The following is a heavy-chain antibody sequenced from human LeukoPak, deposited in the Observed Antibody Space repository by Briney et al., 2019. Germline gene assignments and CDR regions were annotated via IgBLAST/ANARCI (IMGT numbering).Heavy chain of an antibody. CDR3: ARDRGYTLRLGELSFAPVDY. D-gene: IGHD3-16*02. Sequence: ASVKVSCKASGYTFTGYYMHWVRQAPGQGLEWMGWISAYNGNTNYAQKLQGRVTMTTDTSTSTAYMELRSLRSDDTAVYYCARDRGYTLRLGELSFAPVDYWGQGTLVTVSS. V-gene: IGHV1-18*04. CDR2: ISAYNGNT. CDR1: GYTFTGYY. J-gene: IGHJ4*02.